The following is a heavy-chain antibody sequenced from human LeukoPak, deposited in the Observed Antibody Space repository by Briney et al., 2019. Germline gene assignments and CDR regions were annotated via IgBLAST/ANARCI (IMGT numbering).Heavy chain of an antibody. J-gene: IGHJ5*02. CDR3: ARHRGMIVSDP. CDR1: GYTFTSYD. CDR2: MNPNSGNT. Sequence: ASVKVSCKASGYTFTSYDINWVRQATGQGLEWMGWMNPNSGNTGYAQKFQGRVTMTRNTAISTAYMELSSLSSEDPAVYYCARHRGMIVSDPCRQRPLVTVSS. D-gene: IGHD3-22*01. V-gene: IGHV1-8*01.